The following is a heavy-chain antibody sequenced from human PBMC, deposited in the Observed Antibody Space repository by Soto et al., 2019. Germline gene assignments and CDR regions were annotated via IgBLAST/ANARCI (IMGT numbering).Heavy chain of an antibody. CDR2: ISHSGSP. Sequence: PSETLSLTCTVSGGSISISNCWSWLRQPPAKGLEWIEEISHSGSPNYNPSLTSRVTTSVDKSTNHFSPKLSSVTAADKAVYYCAPSTTPKPFDSWGQGPVVTVSS. J-gene: IGHJ5*01. CDR1: GGSISISNC. V-gene: IGHV4-4*02. CDR3: APSTTPKPFDS. D-gene: IGHD1-26*01.